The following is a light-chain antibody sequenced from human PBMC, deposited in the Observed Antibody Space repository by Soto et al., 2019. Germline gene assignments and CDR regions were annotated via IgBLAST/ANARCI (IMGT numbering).Light chain of an antibody. Sequence: EIALTQSPATLSLSPGERATLSCTASQSVSSYLAWYQQKPGQAPRLLIYDASNRATGIPARFSGSGSGTDFTLTISSLEPEDFAVFYCQQRSNWPPTFGQGTKVDIK. V-gene: IGKV3-11*01. CDR1: QSVSSY. CDR2: DAS. J-gene: IGKJ1*01. CDR3: QQRSNWPPT.